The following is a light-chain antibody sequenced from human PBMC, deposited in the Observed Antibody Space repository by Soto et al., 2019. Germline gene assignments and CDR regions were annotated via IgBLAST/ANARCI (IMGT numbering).Light chain of an antibody. CDR2: VNT. CDR1: SSNIGADFG. J-gene: IGLJ3*02. V-gene: IGLV1-40*01. Sequence: QSVLTQPPSVSGAPGQTITISCIGSSSNIGADFGVHWYQQLPGAAPKLVIFVNTNRPSGVPDRFSGSKSGTSASLAITGLQAEDEADYYCQSYDRSLSGWVFGTGTKLTVL. CDR3: QSYDRSLSGWV.